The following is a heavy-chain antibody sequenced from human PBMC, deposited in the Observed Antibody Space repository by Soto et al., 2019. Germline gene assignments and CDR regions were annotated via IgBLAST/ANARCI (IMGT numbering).Heavy chain of an antibody. J-gene: IGHJ4*02. D-gene: IGHD5-12*01. CDR1: GFTFSSYA. CDR2: ISYDGSNK. CDR3: ANEYSGYATWHVFYY. Sequence: VGSLRLSCAASGFTFSSYAMHWVRQAPGKGLEWVAVISYDGSNKYYADSVKGRFTISRDNSKNTLYLQMNSLRAEDTAVYYCANEYSGYATWHVFYYWGQGTLVTVSS. V-gene: IGHV3-30-3*02.